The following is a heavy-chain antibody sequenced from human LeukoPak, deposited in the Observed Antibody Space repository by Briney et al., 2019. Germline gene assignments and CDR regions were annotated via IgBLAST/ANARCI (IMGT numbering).Heavy chain of an antibody. CDR2: IYTSGST. V-gene: IGHV4-4*07. J-gene: IGHJ4*02. Sequence: SETLSLTCTVSGGSISSYYWSWIRQPAGKGLEWIGRIYTSGSTNYNPSLKSRVTMSVDTSKNRFSLKLSSVTAADTAVYYCARGGSSWSPAGYFDYWGQGTLVTVSS. CDR3: ARGGSSWSPAGYFDY. D-gene: IGHD6-13*01. CDR1: GGSISSYY.